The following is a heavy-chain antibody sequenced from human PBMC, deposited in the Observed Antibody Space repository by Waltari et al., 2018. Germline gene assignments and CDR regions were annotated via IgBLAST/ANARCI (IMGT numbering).Heavy chain of an antibody. CDR1: GDKFSTYW. D-gene: IGHD3-16*02. Sequence: EVRLVQSGAEVKKPGESLKISCKGSGDKFSTYWIGWVRQMPGKGLEWMGIIYVGDSETRYSPSFRGQVTMSADKSITTAYLQRSNLKASDTAMYYCARREHDYDYVGGSYRRVIDTFDIRGQGTRVTVSS. CDR2: IYVGDSET. CDR3: ARREHDYDYVGGSYRRVIDTFDI. J-gene: IGHJ3*02. V-gene: IGHV5-51*03.